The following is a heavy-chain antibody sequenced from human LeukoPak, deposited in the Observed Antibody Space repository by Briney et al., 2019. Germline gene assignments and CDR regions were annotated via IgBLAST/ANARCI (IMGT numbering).Heavy chain of an antibody. CDR2: IYYSGST. V-gene: IGHV4-39*02. CDR3: ARRDTRMGAFDF. D-gene: IGHD5-18*01. CDR1: GFTFSNYW. J-gene: IGHJ4*01. Sequence: GSLRLSCAASGFTFSNYWMHWIRQPPGKGLEWIGSIYYSGSTYYNPSLKTRVTISVDTSKNHFSLKLSSVTAADTAVYYCARRDTRMGAFDFWGHGTRVTVSS.